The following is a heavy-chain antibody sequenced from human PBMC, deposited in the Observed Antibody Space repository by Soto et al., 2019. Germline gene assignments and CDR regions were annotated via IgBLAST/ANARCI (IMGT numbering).Heavy chain of an antibody. CDR2: ISGSGGST. D-gene: IGHD3-22*01. CDR3: AKDSPYYYDSSGYSPGPFDY. Sequence: GGSLRLSCAASGFSFEDYAMHWVRQAPGKGLEWVSAISGSGGSTYYADSVKGRFTISRDNSKNTLYLQMNSLRAEDTAVYYCAKDSPYYYDSSGYSPGPFDYWGQGTLVTVSS. V-gene: IGHV3-23*01. J-gene: IGHJ4*02. CDR1: GFSFEDYA.